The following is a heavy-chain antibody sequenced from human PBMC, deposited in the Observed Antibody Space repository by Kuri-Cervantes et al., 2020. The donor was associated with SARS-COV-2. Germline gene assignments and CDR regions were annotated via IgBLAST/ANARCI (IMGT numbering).Heavy chain of an antibody. J-gene: IGHJ4*02. D-gene: IGHD3-3*01. CDR1: RGTFSSYA. V-gene: IGHV1-69*13. CDR2: IIPIFGTA. CDR3: ARVHSKGPLYDFWSGYYFDY. Sequence: SVKVSCKASRGTFSSYAISWVRQAPGQGLEWMGGIIPIFGTANYAQKFQGRVTITADESTSTAYMELSSLRSEDTAVYYCARVHSKGPLYDFWSGYYFDYWGQGTLVTVSS.